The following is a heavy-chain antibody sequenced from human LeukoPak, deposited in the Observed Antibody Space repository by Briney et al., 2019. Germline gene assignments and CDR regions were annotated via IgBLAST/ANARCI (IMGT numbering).Heavy chain of an antibody. CDR1: GFTFSSYA. Sequence: SGGSLRLSCAASGFTFSSYAMSWVRQAPGKGLEWVSAISGSGGSTYYADSVKGRFTISRDNSKNTLYLQMNSLRAEDTAVYYCAKDTDIVATIILDYWGQGTLVTVSS. J-gene: IGHJ4*02. CDR2: ISGSGGST. D-gene: IGHD5-12*01. CDR3: AKDTDIVATIILDY. V-gene: IGHV3-23*01.